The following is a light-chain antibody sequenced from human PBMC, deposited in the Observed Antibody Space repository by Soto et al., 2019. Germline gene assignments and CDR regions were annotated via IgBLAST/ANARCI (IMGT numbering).Light chain of an antibody. CDR1: QSVSSSY. V-gene: IGKV3-20*01. CDR3: QKYGSSTLT. Sequence: VLTQSPGTLSLSPGERATLSCRVSQSVSSSYLAWYQQKTGQAPRILIYGESIRATGIPDRLSVSGSGTDLNLTINRLEPEDFAVYYCQKYGSSTLTFGGGTKVDIK. J-gene: IGKJ4*01. CDR2: GES.